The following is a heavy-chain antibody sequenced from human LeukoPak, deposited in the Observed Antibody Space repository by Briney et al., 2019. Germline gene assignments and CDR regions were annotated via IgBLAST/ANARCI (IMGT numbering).Heavy chain of an antibody. V-gene: IGHV1-18*01. CDR3: ARDPYSGSYSGIEGFDY. CDR1: GYTFTSYG. Sequence: GASLRVSCKASGYTFTSYGISWVRQAPGQGLEWMGWISAYNGNTNYAQKLQGRVTMTTDTSTSTAYMELRSLRSDDTAVYYCARDPYSGSYSGIEGFDYWGQGTLVTVSS. CDR2: ISAYNGNT. J-gene: IGHJ4*02. D-gene: IGHD1-26*01.